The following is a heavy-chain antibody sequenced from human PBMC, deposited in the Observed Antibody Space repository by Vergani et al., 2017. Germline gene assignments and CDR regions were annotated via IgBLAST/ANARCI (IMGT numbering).Heavy chain of an antibody. CDR2: ISYDGSNK. CDR1: GFTFSSYS. D-gene: IGHD2-2*01. CDR3: ARENIVVVPAAIYMDV. Sequence: VQLVESGGGLVKPGGSLRLSCAASGFTFSSYSMNWVRQAPGKGLEWVAVISYDGSNKYYADSVKGRFTISRDNSKNTLYLQMNSLRAEDTAVYYCARENIVVVPAAIYMDVWGKGTTVTVSS. V-gene: IGHV3-30*03. J-gene: IGHJ6*03.